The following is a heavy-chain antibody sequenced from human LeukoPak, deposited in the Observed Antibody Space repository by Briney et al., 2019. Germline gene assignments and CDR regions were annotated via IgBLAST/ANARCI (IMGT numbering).Heavy chain of an antibody. CDR2: IYPSGNT. Sequence: SETLSLTSSVSGGSFSNHFWSWVRQPAGKGLEWIGRIYPSGNTNYNPSLKSRVTLSVDTSKTQFYLSLSSVTAADTAVYYCAREDSGSYYNFYYFYMDVWGKGTTVTISS. D-gene: IGHD3-10*01. J-gene: IGHJ6*03. V-gene: IGHV4-4*07. CDR3: AREDSGSYYNFYYFYMDV. CDR1: GGSFSNHF.